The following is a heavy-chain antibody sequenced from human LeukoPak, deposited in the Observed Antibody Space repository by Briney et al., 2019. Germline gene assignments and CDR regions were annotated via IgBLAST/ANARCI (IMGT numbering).Heavy chain of an antibody. V-gene: IGHV1-18*01. CDR1: GYTFTSYG. Sequence: ASVKVSCKASGYTFTSYGISWVRQAPGQGLEWMGWISAYNGNTNYAQKLQGRVTMTTDTSTSTAYMELRSLRSDDTAVYYCARVAAARHSGLYYFDYWGQGTLVTVSS. D-gene: IGHD6-6*01. J-gene: IGHJ4*02. CDR3: ARVAAARHSGLYYFDY. CDR2: ISAYNGNT.